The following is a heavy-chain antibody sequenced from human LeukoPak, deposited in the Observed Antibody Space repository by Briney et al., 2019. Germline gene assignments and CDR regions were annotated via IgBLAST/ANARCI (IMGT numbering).Heavy chain of an antibody. CDR3: AKDEYDYVWGSYRYTDYFDY. CDR2: ISGSGGST. V-gene: IGHV3-23*01. D-gene: IGHD3-16*02. Sequence: GGSLRLSCAASGFTFSSYAMSWVRQAPGKGLEWVSAISGSGGSTYYADSVKGRFTISRDNSKSTLYLQMNSLRAEDTAVYYCAKDEYDYVWGSYRYTDYFDYWGQGTLVTVSS. J-gene: IGHJ4*02. CDR1: GFTFSSYA.